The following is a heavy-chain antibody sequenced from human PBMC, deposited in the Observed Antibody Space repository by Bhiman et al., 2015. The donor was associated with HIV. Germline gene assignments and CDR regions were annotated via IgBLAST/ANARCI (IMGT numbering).Heavy chain of an antibody. CDR3: AKVPYSSSWTYYYYYYMDV. CDR1: GFTFSNYG. CDR2: ISYDGSHK. D-gene: IGHD6-13*01. J-gene: IGHJ6*03. V-gene: IGHV3-30*18. Sequence: VQLVESGGGLVQPGGSLRLSCAASGFTFSNYGMHWVRQAPGKGLEWVAVISYDGSHKYYADSVKGRFTISRDNSRNTLYLQMISLTAEDTAVYYCAKVPYSSSWTYYYYYYMDVWGKGTTVTVS.